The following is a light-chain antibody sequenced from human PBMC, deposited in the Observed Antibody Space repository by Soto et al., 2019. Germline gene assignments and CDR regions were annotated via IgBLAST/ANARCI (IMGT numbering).Light chain of an antibody. CDR1: SRDVGGYNC. CDR3: SSYTNSSPFV. V-gene: IGLV2-14*01. Sequence: SALPQPPSVSGPPGQSITISCTGTSRDVGGYNCVCWYQQHPGKAPKLMIYDVSNWHSRVSNRSSGSKSGNTASLTISGLQAEDEADYYCSSYTNSSPFVLGTGTKVTVL. CDR2: DVS. J-gene: IGLJ1*01.